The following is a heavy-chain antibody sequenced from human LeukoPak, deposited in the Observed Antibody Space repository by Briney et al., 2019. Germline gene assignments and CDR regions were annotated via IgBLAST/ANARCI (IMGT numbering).Heavy chain of an antibody. D-gene: IGHD1-1*01. J-gene: IGHJ3*02. CDR2: IDTSDSYT. V-gene: IGHV5-10-1*01. CDR1: GYSFTTYW. CDR3: ARRLSTQGDASDI. Sequence: GESLKISCKGSGYSFTTYWISWVRQMPGKGLEWMGRIDTSDSYTNYSPSFQGHVTISTDKSISTAYLQWSSLKASDTAMYYCARRLSTQGDASDIWGQGRMVTVSS.